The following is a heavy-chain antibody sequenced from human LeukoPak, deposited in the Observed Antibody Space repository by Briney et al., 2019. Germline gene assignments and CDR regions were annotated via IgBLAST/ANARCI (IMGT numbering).Heavy chain of an antibody. V-gene: IGHV5-51*01. CDR3: ARQIQPYDSSGYDYYYYGMDV. CDR1: GYSFTSYW. CDR2: IYPGDSDT. Sequence: GESLKSSCKGSGYSFTSYWIGWVRQMPGKGLGWMGIIYPGDSDTRYSPSFQGQATILPDKSTSTAYLQWSSLKASDTAMYYCARQIQPYDSSGYDYYYYGMDVWGQGTTVTVSS. D-gene: IGHD3-22*01. J-gene: IGHJ6*02.